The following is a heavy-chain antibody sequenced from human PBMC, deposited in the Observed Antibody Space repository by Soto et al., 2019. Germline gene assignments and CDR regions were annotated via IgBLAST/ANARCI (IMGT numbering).Heavy chain of an antibody. CDR2: IYYSGIT. V-gene: IGHV4-59*04. D-gene: IGHD3-9*01. Sequence: LSLTCTVSGGSISSYYWSWIRQPPGKGLEWIGTIYYSGITHYNPSLRSRVTISVDTSKNQFSLKMSSVTAADTAAYYCAYFDWLPYWGQGTLVTVSS. J-gene: IGHJ4*02. CDR3: AYFDWLPY. CDR1: GGSISSYY.